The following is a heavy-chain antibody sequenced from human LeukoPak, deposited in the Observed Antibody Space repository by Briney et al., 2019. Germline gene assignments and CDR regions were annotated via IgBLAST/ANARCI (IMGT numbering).Heavy chain of an antibody. D-gene: IGHD3-22*01. Sequence: ASVKVSCKASGYTFTSYYMHWVRQAPGQGLEWMGIINPSGGSTSYAQKFQGGVTMTRDTSTSTVYMELSSLRSEDTAVYYCARAPRYYYDSSGYNGVFHWGQGTLVTVSS. CDR3: ARAPRYYYDSSGYNGVFH. V-gene: IGHV1-46*01. J-gene: IGHJ4*02. CDR2: INPSGGST. CDR1: GYTFTSYY.